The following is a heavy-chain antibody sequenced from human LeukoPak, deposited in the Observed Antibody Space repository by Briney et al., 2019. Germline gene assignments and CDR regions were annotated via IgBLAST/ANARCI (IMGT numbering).Heavy chain of an antibody. D-gene: IGHD3-22*01. CDR3: ARATYYYDSSGYYSRGFLAFDI. V-gene: IGHV4-59*01. J-gene: IGHJ3*02. CDR1: GGSISSYY. Sequence: SETLSLTCTVSGGSISSYYWSWIRQPPGKGLEWIGYIYYSGSTNYNPPLKSRVTISVDTSKNQFSLKLSSVTAADTAVYYCARATYYYDSSGYYSRGFLAFDIWGQGTMVTVSS. CDR2: IYYSGST.